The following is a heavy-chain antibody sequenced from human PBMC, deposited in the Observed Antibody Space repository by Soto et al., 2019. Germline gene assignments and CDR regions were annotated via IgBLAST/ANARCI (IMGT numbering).Heavy chain of an antibody. CDR2: INPINGNT. J-gene: IGHJ4*02. Sequence: ASVKVSYKTSGSTLTNFFMHRVRQAPGQGREWMGIINPINGNTSFAQKFRGRVTITRDTSTSTVYMELNSLISEDTAVYSCARDLSYDDFDYWGQGTLVTVSS. CDR3: ARDLSYDDFDY. V-gene: IGHV1-46*01. CDR1: GSTLTNFF. D-gene: IGHD3-3*01.